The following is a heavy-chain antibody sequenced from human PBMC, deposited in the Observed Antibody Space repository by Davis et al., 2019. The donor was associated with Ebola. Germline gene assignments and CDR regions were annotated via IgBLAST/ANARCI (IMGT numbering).Heavy chain of an antibody. Sequence: ASVKVSCKASGGTFSNYAISWVRQAPGQGLEWMGWVSVNNGNTNYGQKFQGRVTMTTDTSTNTAYMELRSLRSDDTAVYYCARVVTVGIDAFDIWGQGAMVTVSS. CDR1: GGTFSNYA. J-gene: IGHJ3*02. D-gene: IGHD4-23*01. V-gene: IGHV1-18*01. CDR2: VSVNNGNT. CDR3: ARVVTVGIDAFDI.